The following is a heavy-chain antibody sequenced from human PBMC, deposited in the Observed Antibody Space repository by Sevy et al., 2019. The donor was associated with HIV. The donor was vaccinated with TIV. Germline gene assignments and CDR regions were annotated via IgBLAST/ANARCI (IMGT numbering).Heavy chain of an antibody. CDR2: ISYDGSNK. CDR1: GFTFSSYA. D-gene: IGHD2-2*01. Sequence: GGSLRLSCAASGFTFSSYAMHWVRQAPGKGLEWVAVISYDGSNKYYADSVKGRFTISRDNSKNTLYLQMNSLRAEDTAVYYCARVLDSTPYGMDVWGQWTTVTVSS. V-gene: IGHV3-30-3*01. J-gene: IGHJ6*02. CDR3: ARVLDSTPYGMDV.